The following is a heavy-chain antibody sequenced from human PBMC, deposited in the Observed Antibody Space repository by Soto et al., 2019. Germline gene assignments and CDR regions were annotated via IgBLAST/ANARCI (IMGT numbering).Heavy chain of an antibody. CDR2: ISHDGSHK. V-gene: IGHV3-30*18. J-gene: IGHJ4*02. CDR1: GFTFSTSG. D-gene: IGHD3-22*01. CDR3: AKDLTDTVRSGYYSHFDY. Sequence: GGSLRLSCAASGFTFSTSGMHWVRQAPGKGLEWLAVISHDGSHKFYGDSVRGRFTILRDNSKNIVYLQLSSLRPDDTAVYYCAKDLTDTVRSGYYSHFDYWGQGAMVTVSS.